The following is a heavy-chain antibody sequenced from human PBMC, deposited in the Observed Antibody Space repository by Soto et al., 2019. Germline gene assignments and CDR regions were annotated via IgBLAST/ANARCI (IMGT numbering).Heavy chain of an antibody. Sequence: QVQLVQSGAEVKKPGSSVKVSCKASGGTFSSYAISWVRQAPGQGLEWMGGIIAILGKANYAEKFQGRVTMTAGESTSTAYMGLSSLRSEDTAVYYCARERGGAIIVGVTGTFDVWGQGTLVTVSS. CDR3: ARERGGAIIVGVTGTFDV. V-gene: IGHV1-69*01. D-gene: IGHD3-22*01. J-gene: IGHJ3*01. CDR2: IIAILGKA. CDR1: GGTFSSYA.